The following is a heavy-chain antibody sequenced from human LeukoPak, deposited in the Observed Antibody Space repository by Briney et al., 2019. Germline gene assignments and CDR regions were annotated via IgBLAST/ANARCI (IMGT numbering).Heavy chain of an antibody. D-gene: IGHD3-9*01. V-gene: IGHV3-53*01. Sequence: GGSLRFSCAASGFTVSRNYMSWVRKAPGKGLGWVSVIYSGGRTYYADSVKGRVTTSRDNSKNTLYLQINSLGAEDTAVYYCARGRRYFDWLPEFDYWGQGTLVTVSS. CDR2: IYSGGRT. CDR1: GFTVSRNY. CDR3: ARGRRYFDWLPEFDY. J-gene: IGHJ4*02.